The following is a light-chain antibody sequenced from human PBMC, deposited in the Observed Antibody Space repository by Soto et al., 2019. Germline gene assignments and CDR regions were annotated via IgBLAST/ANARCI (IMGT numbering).Light chain of an antibody. CDR3: QQYRSRPYT. J-gene: IGKJ2*01. CDR2: RAS. V-gene: IGKV1-5*03. CDR1: QSISPW. Sequence: DIQMTQSPSTLSAYVGERVTITCRASQSISPWLAWYQKKPGKAPNLLIYRASNLQTGVPSRFSGSGSGTEFTLTINSLPPDDFATYYCQQYRSRPYTFGQGTKLEIE.